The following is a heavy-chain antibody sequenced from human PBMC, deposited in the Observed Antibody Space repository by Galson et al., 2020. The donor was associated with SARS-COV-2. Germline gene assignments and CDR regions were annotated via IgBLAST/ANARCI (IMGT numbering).Heavy chain of an antibody. CDR1: GFTSISNA. CDR3: AAPRFLEWLLIGVLDY. CDR2: ISGRGGST. D-gene: IGHD3-3*01. J-gene: IGHJ4*02. V-gene: IGHV3-23*01. Sequence: GGSRRPSVAPSGFTSISNAMTWVPKAPGKGLEWFSAISGRGGSTYYPDPVKGRFTFPRDNSKNTLYLQMNSLRAEETAVYYCAAPRFLEWLLIGVLDYWGQGTLVTVSS.